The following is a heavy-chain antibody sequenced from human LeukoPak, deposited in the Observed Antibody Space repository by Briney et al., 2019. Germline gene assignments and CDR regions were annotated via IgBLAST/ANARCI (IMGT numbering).Heavy chain of an antibody. CDR3: ARDLIPWGRDYGDYGRLDY. CDR1: GYTFTNYY. V-gene: IGHV1-46*01. CDR2: IDPSGGST. D-gene: IGHD4-17*01. Sequence: GASVKVSCKASGYTFTNYYMHWVRQAPGQGLEWMGIIDPSGGSTSNAQRFQGRVTMTRDTSTSTVYMELSSLRSEDTAVYYCARDLIPWGRDYGDYGRLDYWGQGTLVTVSS. J-gene: IGHJ4*02.